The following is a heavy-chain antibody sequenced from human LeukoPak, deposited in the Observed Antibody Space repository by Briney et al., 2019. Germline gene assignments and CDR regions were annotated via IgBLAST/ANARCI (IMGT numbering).Heavy chain of an antibody. CDR3: ARGLGYCSSTSCNLFDY. CDR2: IYPGDSDT. J-gene: IGHJ4*02. V-gene: IGHV5-51*01. CDR1: GYSFTSYW. D-gene: IGHD2-2*01. Sequence: GESLKFSCKGSGYSFTSYWIGWVRQMPGKGLEWMGIIYPGDSDTRYSPSFQGQVTISADKSISTAYLQWSSLKASDTAMYYCARGLGYCSSTSCNLFDYWGQGTLVTVSS.